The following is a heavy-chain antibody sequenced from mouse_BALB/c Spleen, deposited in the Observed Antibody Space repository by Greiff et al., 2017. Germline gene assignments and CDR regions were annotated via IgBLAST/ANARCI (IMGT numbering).Heavy chain of an antibody. V-gene: IGHV2-9*02. CDR2: IWAGGST. CDR1: GFSLTSYG. J-gene: IGHJ1*01. D-gene: IGHD1-1*01. Sequence: VKVVESGPGLVAPSQSLSITCTVSGFSLTSYGVHWVRQPPGKGLEWLGVIWAGGSTNYNSALMSRLSISKDNSKSQVFLKMNSLQTDDTAMYYCARFITTPGWYFDVWGAGTTVTVSS. CDR3: ARFITTPGWYFDV.